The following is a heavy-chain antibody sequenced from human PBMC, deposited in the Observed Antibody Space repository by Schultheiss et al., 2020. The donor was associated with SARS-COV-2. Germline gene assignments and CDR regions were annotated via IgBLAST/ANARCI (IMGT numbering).Heavy chain of an antibody. CDR2: ISYDGSNK. J-gene: IGHJ4*02. Sequence: GGSLRLSCAPSGFNFSNYAMHWVRQAPGKGLEWVAVISYDGSNKYYADSVKGRFTISRDNSKNTLYLQMNSLRAEDTALYYCARARVLHYYDSSGYYSNWGQGTLVTVSS. V-gene: IGHV3-33*05. CDR1: GFNFSNYA. D-gene: IGHD3-22*01. CDR3: ARARVLHYYDSSGYYSN.